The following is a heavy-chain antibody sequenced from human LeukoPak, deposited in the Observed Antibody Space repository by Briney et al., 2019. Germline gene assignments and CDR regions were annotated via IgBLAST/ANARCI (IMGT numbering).Heavy chain of an antibody. Sequence: GGSLRLSCAASGFTFSSYSMNWVRQAPGKGLEWVSSISSSSSYIYYADSVKGRFTTSRDNAKNSQYLQMNSLRAADTAVYYCARGIAAAGTWFDPWGQGTLVTVSS. CDR1: GFTFSSYS. CDR2: ISSSSSYI. J-gene: IGHJ5*02. CDR3: ARGIAAAGTWFDP. V-gene: IGHV3-21*01. D-gene: IGHD6-13*01.